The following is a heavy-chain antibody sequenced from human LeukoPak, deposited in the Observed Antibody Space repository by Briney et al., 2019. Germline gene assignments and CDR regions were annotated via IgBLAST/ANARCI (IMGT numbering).Heavy chain of an antibody. CDR1: GFTFSNAW. CDR2: IYSGGST. Sequence: PGGSLRLSCAASGFTFSNAWMSWVRQAPGKGLEWVSVIYSGGSTYYADSVKGRFTISRDNSKNTLYLQMNSLRAEDTAVYYCATATVVTEHDAFDIWGQGTMVTVSS. CDR3: ATATVVTEHDAFDI. V-gene: IGHV3-53*01. J-gene: IGHJ3*02. D-gene: IGHD4-23*01.